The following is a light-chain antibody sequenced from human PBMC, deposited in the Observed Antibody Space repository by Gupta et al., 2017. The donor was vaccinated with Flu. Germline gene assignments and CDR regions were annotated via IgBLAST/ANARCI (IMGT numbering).Light chain of an antibody. CDR1: KLGDKY. Sequence: SYEMTQPPSLSVSPGQTATITCSGDKLGDKYVCWYQQKPGQSPVLVMYQDSKRPSGIPERFSGSNSGDTATLTISGTQTMDEADYYCQAWDTNKWVFGGGTKLTVL. CDR2: QDS. V-gene: IGLV3-1*01. CDR3: QAWDTNKWV. J-gene: IGLJ3*02.